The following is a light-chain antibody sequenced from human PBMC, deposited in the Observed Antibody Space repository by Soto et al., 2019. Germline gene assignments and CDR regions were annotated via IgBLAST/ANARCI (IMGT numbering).Light chain of an antibody. V-gene: IGKV2-28*01. J-gene: IGKJ1*01. CDR1: QSLLHSSGYNY. Sequence: DIVMTQSPLSLPVTPGEPASISCRSSQSLLHSSGYNYLDWYLQKPGQSPQLLIYWGSDRASGVPDRCSGSGSGTDFTLKISRVEADDVGVYYCMQALQTPWTFGQGTKVEIK. CDR3: MQALQTPWT. CDR2: WGS.